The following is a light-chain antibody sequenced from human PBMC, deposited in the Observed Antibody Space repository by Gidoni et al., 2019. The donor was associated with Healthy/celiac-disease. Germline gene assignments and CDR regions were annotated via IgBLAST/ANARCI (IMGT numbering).Light chain of an antibody. Sequence: DLQMTQSPSSLSASVGARVTITCQASQDISNYLNWYQQKPGKAPKLLTYDASNLETGVPSRVSGRGCGTDVTFTISRLQPEDIATYYGQQYDNHPPTFGGGTKVEIK. CDR3: QQYDNHPPT. J-gene: IGKJ4*01. V-gene: IGKV1-33*01. CDR1: QDISNY. CDR2: DAS.